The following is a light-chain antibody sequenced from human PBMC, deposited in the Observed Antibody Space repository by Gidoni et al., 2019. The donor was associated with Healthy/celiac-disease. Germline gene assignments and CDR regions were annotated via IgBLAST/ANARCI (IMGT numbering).Light chain of an antibody. Sequence: QSALTQPASVSGSPGQSITISCTGTRSDVGVYNYVSWYQHHPGKAPKLMIYDVRNRPSGVSNRFSGSKSGNTASLTISGLQAEDEAHYYCTSYTSTTTPGVVFGGGTKLTVL. CDR1: RSDVGVYNY. V-gene: IGLV2-14*03. J-gene: IGLJ2*01. CDR2: DVR. CDR3: TSYTSTTTPGVV.